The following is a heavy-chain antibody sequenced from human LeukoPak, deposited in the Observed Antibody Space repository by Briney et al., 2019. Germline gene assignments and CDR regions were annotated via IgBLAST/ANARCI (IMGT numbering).Heavy chain of an antibody. J-gene: IGHJ6*02. CDR2: IIPILGIA. V-gene: IGHV1-69*04. Sequence: SVKVSCKASGGTFSSYAISWVRQAPGQGLEWMGRIIPILGIANYAQKFQGRVTITADKSTSTAYMELSSLRSEDTAVYYCARTDDILTGYYQARPHLYYYYGMDVWGQGTTVTVSS. CDR3: ARTDDILTGYYQARPHLYYYYGMDV. CDR1: GGTFSSYA. D-gene: IGHD3-9*01.